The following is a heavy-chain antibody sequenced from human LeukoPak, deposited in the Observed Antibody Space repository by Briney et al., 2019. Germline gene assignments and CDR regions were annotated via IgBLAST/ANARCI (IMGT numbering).Heavy chain of an antibody. V-gene: IGHV1-69*13. CDR3: ARGAGGYSYGFLGLLPYYFDY. CDR2: IIPIFGTA. D-gene: IGHD5-18*01. CDR1: GGTFSSYA. J-gene: IGHJ4*02. Sequence: GASVKVSCKASGGTFSSYAISWVRQAPGQGLEWMGGIIPIFGTANYAQKFQGRVTITADESTSTAYMELSSLRSEDTAVYYCARGAGGYSYGFLGLLPYYFDYWGRGTLVTVSS.